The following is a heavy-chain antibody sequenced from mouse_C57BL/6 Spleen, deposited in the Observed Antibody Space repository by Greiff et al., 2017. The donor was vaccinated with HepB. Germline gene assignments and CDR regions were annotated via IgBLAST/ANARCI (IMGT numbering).Heavy chain of an antibody. CDR1: GYTFTSYW. CDR3: ASGGKEAMDY. V-gene: IGHV1-69*01. J-gene: IGHJ4*01. Sequence: QVQLQQPGAELVMPGASVKLSCKASGYTFTSYWMHWVKQRPGQGLEWIGEIDPSDSYTNYNQKFKGKSTLTVDKSSSTAYMQLSSLTSEDSAVYYCASGGKEAMDYWGQGTSVTVSS. CDR2: IDPSDSYT.